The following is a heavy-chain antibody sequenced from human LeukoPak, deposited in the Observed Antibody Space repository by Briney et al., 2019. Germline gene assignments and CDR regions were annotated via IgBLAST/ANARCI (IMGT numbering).Heavy chain of an antibody. CDR3: TGNYYGSGSYRYYYYYMDV. D-gene: IGHD3-10*01. CDR1: GFTFSGSA. J-gene: IGHJ6*03. V-gene: IGHV3-73*01. CDR2: IRSTANGYAT. Sequence: GGSLRLSCAASGFTFSGSALHWVRQASGKGLEWVGRIRSTANGYATAYAASVKGRFTISRDDSKNTAYLQMDSLKTEDTAVYYCTGNYYGSGSYRYYYYYMDVWGKGTTVTISS.